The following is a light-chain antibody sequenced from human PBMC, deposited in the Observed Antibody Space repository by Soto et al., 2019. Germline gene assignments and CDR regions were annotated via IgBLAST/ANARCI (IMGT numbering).Light chain of an antibody. J-gene: IGKJ4*01. CDR3: QQRSNWRVT. CDR2: DAS. Sequence: EIVLTQSPATLSLSPGERATLSCRASQSVSSYLAWYQQKPGQAPRLLIYDASNRATGIPARFSGSGSGTDLTLTISSLEPEDFAVYYCQQRSNWRVTFGGGTKVEIK. V-gene: IGKV3-11*01. CDR1: QSVSSY.